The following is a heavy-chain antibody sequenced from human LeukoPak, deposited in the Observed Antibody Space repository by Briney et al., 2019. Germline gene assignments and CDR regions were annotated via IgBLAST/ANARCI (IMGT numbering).Heavy chain of an antibody. Sequence: GGSLRLSCAASGFTFDDYAMHWVRQAPGKGLEWVSGISWNSGSIGYADSVKGRFTISRDNAKNSLYLQMNSLRAEDTALYYCAKDGHYYDSSGYYLDYWGQGTLVTVSS. CDR2: ISWNSGSI. J-gene: IGHJ4*02. V-gene: IGHV3-9*01. CDR1: GFTFDDYA. CDR3: AKDGHYYDSSGYYLDY. D-gene: IGHD3-22*01.